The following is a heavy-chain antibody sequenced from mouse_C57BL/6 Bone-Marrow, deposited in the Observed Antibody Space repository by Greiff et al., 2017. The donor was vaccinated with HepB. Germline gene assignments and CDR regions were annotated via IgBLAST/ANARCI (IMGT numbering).Heavy chain of an antibody. Sequence: EVQLVESGGGLVQPGGSMKLSCAASGFTFSDSWMDWVRQSPEKGLEWVAEIRNKANNHATYYAESVKGRFTISRDDSKSSVYLQMNSLRAEDTGIYYCTRPGPGWYFDVWGKGTTVTVSS. D-gene: IGHD3-3*01. V-gene: IGHV6-6*01. CDR2: IRNKANNHAT. CDR3: TRPGPGWYFDV. CDR1: GFTFSDSW. J-gene: IGHJ1*03.